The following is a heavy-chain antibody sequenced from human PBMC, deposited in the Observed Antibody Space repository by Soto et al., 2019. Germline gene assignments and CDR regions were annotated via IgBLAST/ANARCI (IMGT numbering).Heavy chain of an antibody. CDR2: ISGSGGST. Sequence: GGSLRLSCAASGFTFSSYAMSLVRQAPGKGLEWVSAISGSGGSTYYADSVKGRFTISRDNSENTLYLQMNSLRAEDTAVYYCAKTRIYSNYDYFDYWGQGTLVTVSS. D-gene: IGHD4-4*01. CDR3: AKTRIYSNYDYFDY. J-gene: IGHJ4*02. V-gene: IGHV3-23*01. CDR1: GFTFSSYA.